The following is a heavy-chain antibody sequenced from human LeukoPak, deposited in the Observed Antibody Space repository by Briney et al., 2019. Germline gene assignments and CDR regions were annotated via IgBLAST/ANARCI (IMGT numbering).Heavy chain of an antibody. D-gene: IGHD5-12*01. J-gene: IGHJ4*02. CDR3: ARDPTRGGYSGYGLFDY. Sequence: GGSLRLSCAASGFTFSSYSMNWVRQAPGKGLEWVSSISSSSSYIYYADSVKGRFTISRDNAKNSLYLQMNSLRAEDTAVYYCARDPTRGGYSGYGLFDYWGQGTLVIVSS. CDR1: GFTFSSYS. V-gene: IGHV3-21*01. CDR2: ISSSSSYI.